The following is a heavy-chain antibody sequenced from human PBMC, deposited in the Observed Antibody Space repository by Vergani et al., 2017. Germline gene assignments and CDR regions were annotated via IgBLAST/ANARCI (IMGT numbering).Heavy chain of an antibody. CDR3: ARGTYSSSQSWDYYYYMDV. CDR1: GGSISSGGYY. J-gene: IGHJ6*03. D-gene: IGHD6-13*01. CDR2: IYYSGST. V-gene: IGHV4-31*03. Sequence: QVQLQESGPGLVKPSQTLSLTCTVSGGSISSGGYYWSWIRQHPGKGLEWIGYIYYSGSTYYNPSLKSRVTISVDTSKNQFSLKLSSVTAADTAVYYCARGTYSSSQSWDYYYYMDVWGKGTTVTVSS.